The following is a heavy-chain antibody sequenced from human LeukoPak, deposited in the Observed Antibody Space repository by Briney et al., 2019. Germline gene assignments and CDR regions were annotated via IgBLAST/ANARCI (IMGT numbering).Heavy chain of an antibody. CDR1: GGSISSSSYY. J-gene: IGHJ4*02. D-gene: IGHD6-13*01. Sequence: SETLSLTCTVSGGSISSSSYYWGWIRQPPGTGLEWLGSIYYSGSTYYNPSLKSRVTISVDTSKNQFSLKLSSVTAADTAVYYCAMDRCPAPCIAAAGPFDYWGQGTLVTVSS. V-gene: IGHV4-39*01. CDR2: IYYSGST. CDR3: AMDRCPAPCIAAAGPFDY.